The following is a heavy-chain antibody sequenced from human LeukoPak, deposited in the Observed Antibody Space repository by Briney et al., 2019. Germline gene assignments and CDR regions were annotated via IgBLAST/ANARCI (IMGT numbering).Heavy chain of an antibody. V-gene: IGHV3-53*01. J-gene: IGHJ5*02. CDR2: IYSGGSA. D-gene: IGHD3-10*01. Sequence: PGGSLRLSCAASGFIVSSNYMSWVRQAPGKGLEWVSVIYSGGSAYYADSVKGRFTTSRDDSKNTLYLQMNSLRAEDTAVYYCARGGARYGSGSYPNYNWFDPWGQGTLVTVSS. CDR1: GFIVSSNY. CDR3: ARGGARYGSGSYPNYNWFDP.